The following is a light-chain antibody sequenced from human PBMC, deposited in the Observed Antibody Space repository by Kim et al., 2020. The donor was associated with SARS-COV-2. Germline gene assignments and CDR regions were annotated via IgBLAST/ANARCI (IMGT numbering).Light chain of an antibody. CDR3: SSYAGNNNLV. CDR2: EVS. CDR1: SSDVGYYDF. J-gene: IGLJ2*01. Sequence: QSALTQPPSASGSRGQSVTISCTGTSSDVGYYDFVSWYQQHPGKAPKLMIYEVSNRPSGVPDRFSASKSGNTASLTVSGLQAEDEADYYCSSYAGNNNLVFGGGTQLTVL. V-gene: IGLV2-8*01.